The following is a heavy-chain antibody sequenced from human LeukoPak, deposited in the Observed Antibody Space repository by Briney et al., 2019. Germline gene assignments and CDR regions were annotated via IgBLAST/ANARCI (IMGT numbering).Heavy chain of an antibody. D-gene: IGHD5-24*01. CDR2: TYYRSKWYS. V-gene: IGHV6-1*01. CDR3: ARGGQGDGYSADETFDI. J-gene: IGHJ3*02. CDR1: GDSVSSNSTA. Sequence: SQTLSLTCAISGDSVSSNSTACNWIRQSPSRGLEWLGRTYYRSKWYSDYAVSVKSRITINPDTSKNQFSLQLNSVTPEDTAVYYCARGGQGDGYSADETFDIWGQGTMVTVSS.